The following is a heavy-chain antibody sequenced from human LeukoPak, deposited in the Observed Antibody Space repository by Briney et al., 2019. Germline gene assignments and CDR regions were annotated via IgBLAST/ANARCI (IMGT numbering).Heavy chain of an antibody. CDR2: ISGSSSST. V-gene: IGHV3-23*01. D-gene: IGHD3-10*02. J-gene: IGHJ6*04. CDR1: GFTFRSYA. Sequence: PGGSLRLSCAASGFTFRSYAMSWVRQAPGKGLEWVSAISGSSSSTYYADSVKGRFSISRDNAKNSLYLQMNSLRAEDTAVYYCAELGITMIGGVWGKGTTVTISS. CDR3: AELGITMIGGV.